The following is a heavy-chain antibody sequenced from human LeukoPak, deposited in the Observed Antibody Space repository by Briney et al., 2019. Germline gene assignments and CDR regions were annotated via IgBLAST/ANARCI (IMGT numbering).Heavy chain of an antibody. Sequence: SETLSLTCAVYGGSFSGYYWSLIRQPPRKGLEWIGEINHSGSTNYNPSLKSRVTISVDTSKNQFSLKLSSVTAADTAVYYCARPTTGTTNYFDYWGQGTLVTVSS. V-gene: IGHV4-34*01. CDR1: GGSFSGYY. J-gene: IGHJ4*02. CDR2: INHSGST. D-gene: IGHD1-7*01. CDR3: ARPTTGTTNYFDY.